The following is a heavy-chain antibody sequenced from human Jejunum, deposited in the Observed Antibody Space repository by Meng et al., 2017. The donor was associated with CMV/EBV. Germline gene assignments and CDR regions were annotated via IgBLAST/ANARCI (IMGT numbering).Heavy chain of an antibody. CDR3: AQTFNYDFWSGQPTWFDP. D-gene: IGHD3-3*01. CDR1: SLRTSGVG. CDR2: IYWNDDK. Sequence: SLRTSGVGVGWIRQPPGQALEWLALIYWNDDKRYSPSLKSRLTIDKDTSKNQVVLTMTNMDPVDTATYYCAQTFNYDFWSGQPTWFDPWGQGTLVTVSS. J-gene: IGHJ5*02. V-gene: IGHV2-5*01.